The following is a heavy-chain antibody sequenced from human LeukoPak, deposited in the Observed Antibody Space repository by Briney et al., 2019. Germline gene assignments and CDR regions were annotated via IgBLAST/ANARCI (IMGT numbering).Heavy chain of an antibody. V-gene: IGHV3-23*01. CDR1: GFTFSSYG. CDR2: IGGSGLDT. D-gene: IGHD2-21*01. Sequence: RTGGSLRLSCAASGFTFSSYGMTWVRQAPGKGLEWVSSIGGSGLDTYYPDSVKGRFFISRDNAKSTLYLQMNSLGAEDTAVYFCAKEGVILGPSHFDHWGQGTLVTVSS. CDR3: AKEGVILGPSHFDH. J-gene: IGHJ4*02.